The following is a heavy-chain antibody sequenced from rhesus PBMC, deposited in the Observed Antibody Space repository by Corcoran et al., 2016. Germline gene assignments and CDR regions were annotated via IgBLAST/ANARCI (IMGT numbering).Heavy chain of an antibody. CDR2: ISSTGGIT. Sequence: EVQLVETGGGWVQPGGSLRLSCVASGFTFSTSGVGWGRQAPGKGLEWVSGISSTGGITYYADSVKGRFTVSRDNSKNTLSLQMNSLRAEDTAVYYCAKDATSGIAAGKDAWGRGLLVTVSS. D-gene: IGHD6-19*01. J-gene: IGHJ5-2*02. CDR3: AKDATSGIAAGKDA. V-gene: IGHV3S5*01. CDR1: GFTFSTSG.